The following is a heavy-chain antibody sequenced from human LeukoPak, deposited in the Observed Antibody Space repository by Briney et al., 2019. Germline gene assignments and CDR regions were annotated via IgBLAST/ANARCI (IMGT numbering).Heavy chain of an antibody. D-gene: IGHD6-19*01. V-gene: IGHV1-2*02. CDR2: INPNSGGT. J-gene: IGHJ4*02. CDR1: GYTFTGYY. CDR3: ARDLGAVAGPFHFDY. Sequence: GASVKVSCKASGYTFTGYYMHWVRQAPGQGLEWMGWINPNSGGTNYAQKFQGRVTMTRDTSISTAYMELSRLRSDDTAVYYCARDLGAVAGPFHFDYWGQGTLVTVSS.